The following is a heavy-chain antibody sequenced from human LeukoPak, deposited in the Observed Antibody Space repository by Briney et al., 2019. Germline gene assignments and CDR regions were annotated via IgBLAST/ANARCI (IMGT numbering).Heavy chain of an antibody. CDR3: ARSSGYSSSWPFDY. CDR1: GGSFSGYY. CDR2: INHSGST. D-gene: IGHD6-13*01. V-gene: IGHV4-34*01. J-gene: IGHJ4*02. Sequence: SETLSLTCAVYGGSFSGYYWSWIRQPPGKGLEWIGEINHSGSTNYNPSLKSRVTISVDTSKNQSSPKLTSVTAADTAVYYCARSSGYSSSWPFDYWGQGTLVTVSS.